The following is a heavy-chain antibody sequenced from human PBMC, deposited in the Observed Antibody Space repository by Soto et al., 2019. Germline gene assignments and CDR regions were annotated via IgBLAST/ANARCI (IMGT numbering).Heavy chain of an antibody. CDR2: IYYSVST. CDR1: GGSISSYY. Sequence: QVQLQESGPGLVKPSETLSLTCTVSGGSISSYYWSWIRQPPGKGLEWIGYIYYSVSTNYNPSLKSRVTISVDTSKNQFSLKLSSVTAADTAVYYCARGLISGYYLYDAFDIWGQGTMVTVSS. D-gene: IGHD3-22*01. V-gene: IGHV4-59*01. CDR3: ARGLISGYYLYDAFDI. J-gene: IGHJ3*02.